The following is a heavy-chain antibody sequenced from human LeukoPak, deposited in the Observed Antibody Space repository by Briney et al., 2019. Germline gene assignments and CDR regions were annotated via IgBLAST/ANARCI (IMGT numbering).Heavy chain of an antibody. D-gene: IGHD6-13*01. V-gene: IGHV1-18*01. CDR3: ARLIVDSSWYVGGDY. J-gene: IGHJ4*02. Sequence: GASVKVSCNASGYTFTSYGISWVRQAPGQGLEWMGWISAYNGNTNYAQKLQGRVTMTTDTSTSTAYMELRSLRSDDTAVYYCARLIVDSSWYVGGDYWGQGTLVTVSS. CDR2: ISAYNGNT. CDR1: GYTFTSYG.